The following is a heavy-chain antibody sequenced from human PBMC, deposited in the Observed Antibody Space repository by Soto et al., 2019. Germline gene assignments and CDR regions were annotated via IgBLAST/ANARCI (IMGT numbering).Heavy chain of an antibody. CDR1: GFTFSSYG. Sequence: QVQLVESGGGVVQPGRSLRLSCAASGFTFSSYGMHWVRQAPGKGLEWVAVISYDGSNKYYADSVKGRFTISRDNSKXXXXXXXXXXXXXXXXXXXXXXXXXXXQPHWGQGTLVTVSS. J-gene: IGHJ4*02. V-gene: IGHV3-30*03. CDR3: XXXXXXXQPH. CDR2: ISYDGSNK.